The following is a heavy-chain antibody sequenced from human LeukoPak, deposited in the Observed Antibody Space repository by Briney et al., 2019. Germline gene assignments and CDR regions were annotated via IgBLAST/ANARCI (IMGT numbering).Heavy chain of an antibody. J-gene: IGHJ4*02. CDR2: MNPNSGNT. CDR3: ARVGGYYFAPDY. Sequence: ASVKVSCKASGYTFTSYDINWVRQATGQGLEWMGWMNPNSGNTGYAQKVQGRVTMTTDTSTSTAYMDLRSLRSDDTAVYYCARVGGYYFAPDYWGQGTLVTVSS. V-gene: IGHV1-8*02. D-gene: IGHD2-15*01. CDR1: GYTFTSYD.